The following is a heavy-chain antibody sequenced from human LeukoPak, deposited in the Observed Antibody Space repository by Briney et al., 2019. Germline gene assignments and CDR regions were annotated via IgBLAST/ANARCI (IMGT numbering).Heavy chain of an antibody. J-gene: IGHJ4*02. CDR2: IYYSGST. CDR1: GGSFSGYY. CDR3: ARGLIAVPNAAHYFDY. Sequence: PSETLSLTCAVYGGSFSGYYWGWIRQPPGKGLEWIGYIYYSGSTNYNPSLKSRVTISVDTSKNQFSLKLSSVTAADTAVYYCARGLIAVPNAAHYFDYWGQGTLVTVSS. V-gene: IGHV4-59*01. D-gene: IGHD6-19*01.